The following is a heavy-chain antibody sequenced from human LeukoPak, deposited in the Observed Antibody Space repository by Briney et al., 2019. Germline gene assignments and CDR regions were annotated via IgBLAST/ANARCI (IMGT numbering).Heavy chain of an antibody. CDR2: ISTTGSTK. CDR3: ARVPRPVTYTDH. J-gene: IGHJ4*02. Sequence: GGSLRLSCAASGFTFSDDYMSWIRQAPGKGLEWVSYISTTGSTKYYADSVKGRFTISRDNARNSLYLQTNSLRAEDTAVYYCARVPRPVTYTDHWGQGTLVTVSS. D-gene: IGHD4-17*01. V-gene: IGHV3-11*01. CDR1: GFTFSDDY.